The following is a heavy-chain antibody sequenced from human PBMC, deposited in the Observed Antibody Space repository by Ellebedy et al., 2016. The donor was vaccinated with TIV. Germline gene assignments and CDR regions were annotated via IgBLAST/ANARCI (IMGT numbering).Heavy chain of an antibody. V-gene: IGHV3-11*01. CDR2: ISSGGSTT. Sequence: PGGSLRLSCAASGFNFNNYYMTWIRQAPGKGLEWVSYISSGGSTTYYADSVKGRFTISRDNTKNSLYLQMNSLRADDTAVYYCARDRRYHYDTSGLYYFDYWGQGTLVTVSS. J-gene: IGHJ4*02. CDR3: ARDRRYHYDTSGLYYFDY. CDR1: GFNFNNYY. D-gene: IGHD3-22*01.